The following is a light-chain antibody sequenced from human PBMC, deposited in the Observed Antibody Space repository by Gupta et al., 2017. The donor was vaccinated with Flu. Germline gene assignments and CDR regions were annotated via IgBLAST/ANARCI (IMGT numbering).Light chain of an antibody. CDR1: QEIDRW. CDR3: QQSTSFPPFT. CDR2: EAS. V-gene: IGKV1-12*01. Sequence: DIQMTQFPSSVSASVGDRVTITCRASQEIDRWIAWYQQRPGKAPKLLIYEASNLEGGVPSRFSGSGSGTDFTLSISNLQPEDSATYFCQQSTSFPPFTFGGGTRVEI. J-gene: IGKJ4*01.